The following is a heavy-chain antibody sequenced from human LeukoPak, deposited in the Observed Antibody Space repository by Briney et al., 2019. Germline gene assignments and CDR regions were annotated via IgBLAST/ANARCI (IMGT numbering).Heavy chain of an antibody. CDR2: IYTSGST. CDR1: GGSISSYY. CDR3: ARESYGSGSYFGNYYYYYYMDV. V-gene: IGHV4-4*07. J-gene: IGHJ6*03. Sequence: SETLSLTCTVSGGSISSYYWSWIRQPAGKGLEWIGRIYTSGSTNYNPSLKSRVTMSVDTSKNQFSLKLSSVTAADTAVYYCARESYGSGSYFGNYYYYYYMDVWGKGTTVTTSS. D-gene: IGHD3-10*01.